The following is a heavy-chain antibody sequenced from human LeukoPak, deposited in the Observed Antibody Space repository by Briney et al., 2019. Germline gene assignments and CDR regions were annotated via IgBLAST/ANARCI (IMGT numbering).Heavy chain of an antibody. J-gene: IGHJ4*02. CDR1: GFNFRTYG. D-gene: IGHD4-17*01. V-gene: IGHV3-33*01. CDR3: ARNDYGDYGFFEH. CDR2: IWYDGSNK. Sequence: QTGGSLRLSCAASGFNFRTYGMHWVRQAPGKGLKGVGVIWYDGSNKYYVDSVKGRFTISRDNSKNTLYLQMNSLRVEDTAVYYCARNDYGDYGFFEHWGQGTLVTVSS.